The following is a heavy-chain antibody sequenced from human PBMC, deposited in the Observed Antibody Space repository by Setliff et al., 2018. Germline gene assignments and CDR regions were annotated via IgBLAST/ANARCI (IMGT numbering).Heavy chain of an antibody. Sequence: PSETLSLTCTVSGGSIINNNYYWGWIRQPPGKGLEWIGTIYYSGTTYYNPSLKSRVTISIDTSKNQFSLNLRSVTAADTAVYYCARQPSSGSYYNPRPYYLDYWGQGTLVTVSS. V-gene: IGHV4-39*01. CDR3: ARQPSSGSYYNPRPYYLDY. CDR1: GGSIINNNYY. J-gene: IGHJ4*02. CDR2: IYYSGTT. D-gene: IGHD3-10*01.